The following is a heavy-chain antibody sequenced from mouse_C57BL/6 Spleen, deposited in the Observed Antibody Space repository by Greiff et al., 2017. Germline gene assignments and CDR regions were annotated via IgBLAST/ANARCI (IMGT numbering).Heavy chain of an antibody. J-gene: IGHJ4*01. CDR2: ISDGGSYT. CDR3: ARGHLLLSYAMDY. Sequence: EVQGVESGGGLVKPGGSLKLSCAASGFTFSSYAMSWVRQTPEKRLEWVATISDGGSYTYYPDNVKGRFTISRDNAKNNLYLQMSHLKSEDTAMYYCARGHLLLSYAMDYWGQGTSVTVSS. V-gene: IGHV5-4*01. D-gene: IGHD1-1*02. CDR1: GFTFSSYA.